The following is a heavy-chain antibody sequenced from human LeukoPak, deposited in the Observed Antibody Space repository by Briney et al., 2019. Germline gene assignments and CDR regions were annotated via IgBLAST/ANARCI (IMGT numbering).Heavy chain of an antibody. CDR1: GYTFTSYG. CDR3: ASRSSSIRWFDP. V-gene: IGHV1-18*01. Sequence: ASVKVSCKASGYTFTSYGISWVRQAPGQGLEWMGWISAYNGNTNYAQKLQGRVTMTTDTSTSTAYRELRSLRSDDTAVYYCASRSSSIRWFDPWGQGTLVTASP. D-gene: IGHD6-6*01. CDR2: ISAYNGNT. J-gene: IGHJ5*02.